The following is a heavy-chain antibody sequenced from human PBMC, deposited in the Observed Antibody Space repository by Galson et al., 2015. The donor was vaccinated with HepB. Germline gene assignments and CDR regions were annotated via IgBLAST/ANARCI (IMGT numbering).Heavy chain of an antibody. J-gene: IGHJ6*02. V-gene: IGHV6-1*01. CDR1: GDSVSSSSAA. D-gene: IGHD6-13*01. Sequence: CAISGDSVSSSSAAWTCFRRSASSGLEWLGRTYSTCKGYSDYAVAFRSRITINPDTSKNQFSLQLKSVTPGDTAVYYCARVPGTIYFYGMDVWGQGTTVTV. CDR3: ARVPGTIYFYGMDV. CDR2: TYSTCKGYS.